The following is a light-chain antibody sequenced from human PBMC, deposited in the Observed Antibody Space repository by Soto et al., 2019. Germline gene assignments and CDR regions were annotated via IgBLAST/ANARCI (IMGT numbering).Light chain of an antibody. CDR1: QTISNW. V-gene: IGKV1-5*01. Sequence: DTQMTQSPSTLSASVGDRVTITCRSSQTISNWLAWYQQKPGKAPKVLIFDASTLDGGVPSRFSGRRSGTDFTLTISSLQPSDCATYYCQQYNTYPLTLGGGTKVDSK. CDR2: DAS. CDR3: QQYNTYPLT. J-gene: IGKJ4*01.